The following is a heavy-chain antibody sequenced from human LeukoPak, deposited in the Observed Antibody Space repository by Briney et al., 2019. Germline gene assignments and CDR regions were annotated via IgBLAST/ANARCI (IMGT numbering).Heavy chain of an antibody. CDR3: AKESAYSSPRNYYFDS. CDR2: IKEDGSET. CDR1: GFTFSSHW. J-gene: IGHJ4*02. V-gene: IGHV3-7*03. D-gene: IGHD5-18*01. Sequence: GGSLRLSCTGSGFTFSSHWMSWVRQAPGRGLEWVANIKEDGSETYYLDAVKGRFTVSRDNAKNPLYLQINTLRAEDTAIYSCAKESAYSSPRNYYFDSWGQGTLVAVSP.